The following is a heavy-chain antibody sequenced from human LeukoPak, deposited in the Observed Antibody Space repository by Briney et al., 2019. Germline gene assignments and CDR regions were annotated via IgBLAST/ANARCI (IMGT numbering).Heavy chain of an antibody. V-gene: IGHV4-59*01. Sequence: SETLSLTCTVSGGSMRGLYLSWIRQFPGMGLEWIGYIYYSGNTNYNPSLKSRVTISLDTSRSQSSLKLTSVTAADTAVYYCARRLGYYFDYWGQGILVTVSS. CDR2: IYYSGNT. J-gene: IGHJ4*02. CDR3: ARRLGYYFDY. CDR1: GGSMRGLY. D-gene: IGHD6-19*01.